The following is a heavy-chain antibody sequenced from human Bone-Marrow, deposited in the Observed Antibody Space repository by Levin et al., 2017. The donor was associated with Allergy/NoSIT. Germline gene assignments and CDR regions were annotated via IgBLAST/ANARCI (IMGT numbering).Heavy chain of an antibody. CDR1: GGSISSGGYS. J-gene: IGHJ6*02. D-gene: IGHD3-9*01. CDR3: ARGPSRRPLRYFDWLESGYYYGMDV. Sequence: SETLSLTCAVSGGSISSGGYSWSWIRQPPGKGLEWIGYIYHSGSTYYNPSLKSRVTISVDRSKNQFSLKLSSVTAADTAVYYCARGPSRRPLRYFDWLESGYYYGMDVWGQGTTVTVSS. V-gene: IGHV4-30-2*01. CDR2: IYHSGST.